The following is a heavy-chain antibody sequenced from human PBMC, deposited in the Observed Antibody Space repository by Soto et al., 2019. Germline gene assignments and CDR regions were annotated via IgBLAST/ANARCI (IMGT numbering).Heavy chain of an antibody. CDR1: GFTFSSYG. CDR2: ISYDGNNK. Sequence: GGSLRLSCAASGFTFSSYGMHWVRQAPGKGLEWVAVISYDGNNKYYADSVKGRFTISRDNSKNTLSLQMNSLRPEDTAVYYCARFRSERPFDYWGQGTLVTGSS. V-gene: IGHV3-30*19. J-gene: IGHJ4*02. CDR3: ARFRSERPFDY.